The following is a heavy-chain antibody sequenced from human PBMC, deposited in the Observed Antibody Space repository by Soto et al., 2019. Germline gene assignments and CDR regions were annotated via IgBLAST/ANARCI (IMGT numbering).Heavy chain of an antibody. Sequence: GGSLRLSCAAPGFTFSSYGMHWVRQAPGKGLEWVAVIWYDGSNKYYADSVKGRFAISRDNSKNTLYLQMNSLRAEDTAVYYCARGSWYYDILTGYSPFDYWGQGTLVTVSS. CDR3: ARGSWYYDILTGYSPFDY. V-gene: IGHV3-33*01. D-gene: IGHD3-9*01. CDR1: GFTFSSYG. CDR2: IWYDGSNK. J-gene: IGHJ4*02.